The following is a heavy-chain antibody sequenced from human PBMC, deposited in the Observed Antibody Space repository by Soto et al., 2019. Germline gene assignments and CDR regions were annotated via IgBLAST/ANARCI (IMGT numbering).Heavy chain of an antibody. CDR1: GFTFSSYG. CDR2: ISYDGSNK. V-gene: IGHV3-30*18. J-gene: IGHJ4*02. CDR3: AKDEYYDSSGYTGDY. D-gene: IGHD3-22*01. Sequence: VGSLRLSCAASGFTFSSYGMHWVRQAPGKGLEWVAVISYDGSNKYYADSVKGRFTISRDNSKNTLYLQMNSLRAEDTAVYYCAKDEYYDSSGYTGDYWGQGTLVTVSS.